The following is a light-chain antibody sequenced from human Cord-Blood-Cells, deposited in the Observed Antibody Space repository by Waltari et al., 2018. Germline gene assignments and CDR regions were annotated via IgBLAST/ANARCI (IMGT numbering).Light chain of an antibody. Sequence: SVLTQPPSASGTPGQRVTISCSGSSSNIGSNTVNWYQQLPGTAPKLLIYSNNQRPSGVPDRFSGSKSGTSASLAISRLQSEDEADYYCAAWDDSLNGPVVFGGGTKLTVL. CDR1: SSNIGSNT. J-gene: IGLJ2*01. CDR2: SNN. CDR3: AAWDDSLNGPVV. V-gene: IGLV1-44*01.